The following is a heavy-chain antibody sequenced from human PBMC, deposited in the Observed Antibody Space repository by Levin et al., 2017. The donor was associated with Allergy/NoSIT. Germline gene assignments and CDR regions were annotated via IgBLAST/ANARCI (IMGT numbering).Heavy chain of an antibody. D-gene: IGHD5-24*01. CDR2: ISGSGGST. CDR1: GFTFSSYA. CDR3: AKVAGDGYNFPAHPYDAFDI. Sequence: GASVKVSCAASGFTFSSYAMSWVRQAPGKGLEWVSAISGSGGSTYYADSVKGRFTISRDNSKNTLYLQMNSLRAEDTAVYYCAKVAGDGYNFPAHPYDAFDIWGQGTMVTVSS. V-gene: IGHV3-23*01. J-gene: IGHJ3*02.